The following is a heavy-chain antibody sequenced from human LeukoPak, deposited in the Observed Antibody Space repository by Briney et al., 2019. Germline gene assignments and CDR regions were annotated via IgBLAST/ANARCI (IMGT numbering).Heavy chain of an antibody. Sequence: ASVKVSCKASGYTFTGYYMHWVRQAPGQGLEWMGRINPNSGGTNYAQKFQGRVTMTRDTSISTAYMELSRLRSDDTAVYYCARVSSSGYYFDYWGQGTLVTVSS. D-gene: IGHD3-22*01. V-gene: IGHV1-2*06. J-gene: IGHJ4*02. CDR2: INPNSGGT. CDR3: ARVSSSGYYFDY. CDR1: GYTFTGYY.